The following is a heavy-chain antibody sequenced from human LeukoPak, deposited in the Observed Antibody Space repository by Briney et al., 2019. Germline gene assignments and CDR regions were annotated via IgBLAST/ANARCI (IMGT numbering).Heavy chain of an antibody. CDR1: GGSVSSENSY. CDR2: TYADGSS. Sequence: SETLSLTCTVSGGSVSSENSYWHWIRQPAGKGLEWIGRTYADGSSTYNPSLKSRVTISVDTSKNQFSLRLTSMTAADTAVYYCARGYYYRGWGQGTLVTVSS. CDR3: ARGYYYRG. V-gene: IGHV4-61*02. J-gene: IGHJ4*02. D-gene: IGHD3-10*01.